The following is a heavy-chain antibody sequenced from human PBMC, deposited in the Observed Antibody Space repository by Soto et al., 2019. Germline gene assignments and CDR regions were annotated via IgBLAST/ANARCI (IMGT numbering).Heavy chain of an antibody. V-gene: IGHV3-33*01. J-gene: IGHJ4*02. CDR3: ARDWSRRSGLTTVTGVDY. CDR1: GFTFSSYG. Sequence: QVQLVESGGGVVQPGRSLRLSCAASGFTFSSYGMHWVRQAPGKGLEWVAVIWYDGSNKYYADSVKGRFTISRDNSKNTLYLQMNSLRAEDTAVYYCARDWSRRSGLTTVTGVDYWGQGTLVTVSS. D-gene: IGHD4-17*01. CDR2: IWYDGSNK.